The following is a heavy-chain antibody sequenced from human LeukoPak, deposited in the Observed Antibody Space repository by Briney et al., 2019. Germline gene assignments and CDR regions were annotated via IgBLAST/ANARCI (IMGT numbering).Heavy chain of an antibody. Sequence: SETLSLTCTVSGDSINSLDLWSWVRQPPGKGLEWIGEMYLSGTTHSNPSVKSRVTISIDKSKNQFLLNLSSVTAADTAVYYCAGLVGRYSSGLYYYYFDYWGQGTLVTVSS. V-gene: IGHV4-4*02. CDR2: MYLSGTT. CDR1: GDSINSLDL. CDR3: AGLVGRYSSGLYYYYFDY. J-gene: IGHJ4*02. D-gene: IGHD3-22*01.